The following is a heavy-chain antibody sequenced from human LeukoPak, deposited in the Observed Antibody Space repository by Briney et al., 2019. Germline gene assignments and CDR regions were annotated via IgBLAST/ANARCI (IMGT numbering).Heavy chain of an antibody. CDR3: ARDDCSGGSCYDAGVDAFDI. Sequence: SVKVSCKASGGTFSSYAISWVRQAPGQGLEWMGGIIPIFGTANYAQKFQGRVTITADESTSTAYMELSSLRSEDTAVYYCARDDCSGGSCYDAGVDAFDIWGQGTMVTVSS. CDR1: GGTFSSYA. J-gene: IGHJ3*02. D-gene: IGHD2-15*01. V-gene: IGHV1-69*13. CDR2: IIPIFGTA.